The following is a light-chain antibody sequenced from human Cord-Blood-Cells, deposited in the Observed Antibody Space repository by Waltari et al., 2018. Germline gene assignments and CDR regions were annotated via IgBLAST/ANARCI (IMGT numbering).Light chain of an antibody. CDR3: SSYTSSSTYV. Sequence: QPALTQPASVSGSPGQSITISCTGTSSDAGGYNNVSWYQQHPGKAPKLMIYDVSNRPSGVSNRFSGSKSGNTASRTISGLQAEGEADYYGSSYTSSSTYVFGTGTKVTVL. CDR1: SSDAGGYNN. J-gene: IGLJ1*01. CDR2: DVS. V-gene: IGLV2-14*01.